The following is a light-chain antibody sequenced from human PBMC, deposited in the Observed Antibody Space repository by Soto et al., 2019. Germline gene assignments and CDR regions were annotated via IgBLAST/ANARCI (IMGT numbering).Light chain of an antibody. CDR3: QQYGSLSWT. J-gene: IGKJ1*01. V-gene: IGKV3-20*01. Sequence: VLTQSPGPLSWSAGERATLSCGASQRVSSNYLAWYQQKPGQAPRLLIHGASTRATGVPDRFSGSGYGTDVTLTISRLEPEDFAVYHCQQYGSLSWTFGQGTKVDIK. CDR1: QRVSSNY. CDR2: GAS.